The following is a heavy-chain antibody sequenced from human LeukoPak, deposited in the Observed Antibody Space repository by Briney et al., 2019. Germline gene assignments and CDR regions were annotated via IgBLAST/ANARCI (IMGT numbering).Heavy chain of an antibody. D-gene: IGHD2-21*02. CDR2: FSGGGGTT. CDR3: AKDLNVVVTARYFDF. J-gene: IGHJ4*02. Sequence: GGSLRLSCAASGFTFSNYAMSWVRQAPGKGLEWVSSFSGGGGTTYYADSVKGLFTISRDNSKNTLYLQMNSLRAEDTAVYYCAKDLNVVVTARYFDFWGQGTLVTVSS. V-gene: IGHV3-23*01. CDR1: GFTFSNYA.